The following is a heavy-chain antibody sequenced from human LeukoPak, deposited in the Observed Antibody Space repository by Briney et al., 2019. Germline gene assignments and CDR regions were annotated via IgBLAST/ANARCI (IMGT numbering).Heavy chain of an antibody. Sequence: GASVKVSCKASGYTFTSYGISWVRQAPGQGLEWMGWISAYNGNTNYAQKLQGRVTMTTDTSTSTAYMELRSLRSDDTAVYYCARVDYSRSAYYYYYYMDVWGEGTTVTVSS. J-gene: IGHJ6*03. CDR1: GYTFTSYG. D-gene: IGHD6-13*01. V-gene: IGHV1-18*01. CDR3: ARVDYSRSAYYYYYYMDV. CDR2: ISAYNGNT.